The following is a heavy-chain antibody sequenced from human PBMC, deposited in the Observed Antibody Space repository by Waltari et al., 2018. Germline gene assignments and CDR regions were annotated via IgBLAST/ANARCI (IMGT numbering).Heavy chain of an antibody. J-gene: IGHJ4*02. Sequence: QVQAVQSGAEVKKPGASVKVSCKVSENALTESSMHWVRQAPGKGLEWMGNFDPEDRTTGYAQKFQGRLTMTEDTSGDTAYMELNSLTSDDTAVYYCATDLLYGGNAVWGQGTLVTVSS. V-gene: IGHV1-24*01. D-gene: IGHD2-15*01. CDR1: ENALTESS. CDR3: ATDLLYGGNAV. CDR2: FDPEDRTT.